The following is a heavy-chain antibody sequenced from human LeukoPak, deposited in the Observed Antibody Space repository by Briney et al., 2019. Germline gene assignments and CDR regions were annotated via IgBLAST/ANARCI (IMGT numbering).Heavy chain of an antibody. J-gene: IGHJ5*02. V-gene: IGHV4-31*03. CDR3: ARDTAATALGWFDL. CDR1: GGSISSGGYY. D-gene: IGHD2-15*01. Sequence: PSETLSLTCTVSGGSISSGGYYWSWIRQHPGKGLEWIGYIYYSGSTYYNPSLKSRVTISVDTSKNQFSLKLSSVTAADTAVYYCARDTAATALGWFDLWGQGTLVTVSS. CDR2: IYYSGST.